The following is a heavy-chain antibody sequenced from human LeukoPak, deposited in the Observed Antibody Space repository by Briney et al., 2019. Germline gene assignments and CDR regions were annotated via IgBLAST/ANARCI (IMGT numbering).Heavy chain of an antibody. V-gene: IGHV3-11*04. Sequence: GGSLRLSCAASGFTFSDYYMSGIRQAPGKGLEWVSYISSGGSVMYYADSVKGRFTISRDNAKNSLYLQVNSLRAEDTAVYYCAGGGGSYYFDSWGQGTLVTVSS. CDR3: AGGGGSYYFDS. D-gene: IGHD1-26*01. CDR1: GFTFSDYY. J-gene: IGHJ4*02. CDR2: ISSGGSVM.